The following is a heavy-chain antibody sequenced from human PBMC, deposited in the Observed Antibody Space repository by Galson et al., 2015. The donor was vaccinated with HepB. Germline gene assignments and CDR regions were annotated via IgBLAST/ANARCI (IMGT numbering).Heavy chain of an antibody. CDR3: ARERNTNYGWFDP. CDR2: IKQDGSEQ. D-gene: IGHD1-14*01. CDR1: GFSISSHW. V-gene: IGHV3-7*01. J-gene: IGHJ5*02. Sequence: SLRLSCAASGFSISSHWMPWLRQAPGKGLEWMANIKQDGSEQDYMDSVKGRFTISRDNARNLLYLQMNSLRAEDTAVYYCARERNTNYGWFDPWGQGTLVTVSS.